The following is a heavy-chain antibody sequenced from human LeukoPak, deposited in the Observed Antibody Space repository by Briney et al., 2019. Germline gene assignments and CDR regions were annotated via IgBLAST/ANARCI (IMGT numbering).Heavy chain of an antibody. CDR1: GFAFSSYG. J-gene: IGHJ4*02. V-gene: IGHV3-30*18. CDR3: AKNHELWFGELIFDY. D-gene: IGHD3-10*01. CDR2: ISYDGSNK. Sequence: GGSLRLSCAASGFAFSSYGMHWVRQAPGKGLEWVAVISYDGSNKYYADSVKGRFTISRDNSKNTLYLQMNSLRAEDTAVYYCAKNHELWFGELIFDYWGQGTLVTVSS.